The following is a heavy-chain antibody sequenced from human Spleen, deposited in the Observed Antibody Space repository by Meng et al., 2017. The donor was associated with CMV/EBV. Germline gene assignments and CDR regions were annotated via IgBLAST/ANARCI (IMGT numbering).Heavy chain of an antibody. CDR2: IYTSGST. CDR1: GGSISSGSSY. CDR3: AREGGVGATLGWFDP. J-gene: IGHJ5*02. Sequence: QVQLQESGPGLGKPPPPLSLPCTVSGGSISSGSSYWGWLRQPAGKGLEWIGRIYTSGSTNYNPSLKSRVTISVDTSKNQFSLKLSSVTAADTAVYYCAREGGVGATLGWFDPWGQGTLVTVSS. V-gene: IGHV4-61*02. D-gene: IGHD1-26*01.